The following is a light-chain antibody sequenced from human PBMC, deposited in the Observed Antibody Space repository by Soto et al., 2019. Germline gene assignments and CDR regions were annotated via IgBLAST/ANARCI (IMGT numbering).Light chain of an antibody. CDR2: KVS. J-gene: IGKJ1*01. Sequence: DGVMTQSPLSLPVTLGQPASISCRSSQSLIHSDGNTYLNWFQKRPGQSPRRLIYKVSDRDSGVRDRFRGSVSGTAFTLKSRRVEAEDVGVYYCMQGTHWPWTFGQGTEVEI. CDR1: QSLIHSDGNTY. CDR3: MQGTHWPWT. V-gene: IGKV2-30*02.